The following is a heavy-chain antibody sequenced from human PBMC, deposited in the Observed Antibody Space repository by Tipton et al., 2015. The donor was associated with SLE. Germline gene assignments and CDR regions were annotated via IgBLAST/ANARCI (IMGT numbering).Heavy chain of an antibody. D-gene: IGHD3-10*01. Sequence: TLSLTCAVYGGSFSGYYWSWIRQPPGKGLEWIGEINHSGSTNYNPSLKSRVTISVDTSKNQFSLKLSSVTAADTAVYYCARGPGAFDYWGLGTLVTVSS. V-gene: IGHV4-34*01. J-gene: IGHJ4*02. CDR2: INHSGST. CDR3: ARGPGAFDY. CDR1: GGSFSGYY.